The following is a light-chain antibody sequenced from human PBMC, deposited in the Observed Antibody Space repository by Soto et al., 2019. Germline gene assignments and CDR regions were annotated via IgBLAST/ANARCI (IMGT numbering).Light chain of an antibody. CDR2: AAS. V-gene: IGKV1-9*01. Sequence: DIQLTQSPSFLSASIGDRVTITCRASQGISSYLAWYQQKPGKAPSLLISAASTLQSGVPSRFSGSGSGTEFTLTISSLQSEDFGTYYCQQLGSNPPLTFGGGTKVEIK. CDR1: QGISSY. J-gene: IGKJ4*01. CDR3: QQLGSNPPLT.